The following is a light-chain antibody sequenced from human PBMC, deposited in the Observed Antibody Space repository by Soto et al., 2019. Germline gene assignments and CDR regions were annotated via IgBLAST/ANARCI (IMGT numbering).Light chain of an antibody. J-gene: IGLJ1*01. CDR1: SSDVGAYNF. Sequence: QSVLTQPRSVSGSPGQSVTISCTGTSSDVGAYNFVSWYQQQPGKAPKVLIYDVSKRPSGVPDRFSGSKSGNTASLTISGLQAEDEADYYCCLYGGRYNYVFGTGTKVTVL. V-gene: IGLV2-11*01. CDR3: CLYGGRYNYV. CDR2: DVS.